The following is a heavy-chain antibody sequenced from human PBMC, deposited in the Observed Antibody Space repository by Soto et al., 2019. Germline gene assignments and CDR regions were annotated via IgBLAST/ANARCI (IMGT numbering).Heavy chain of an antibody. D-gene: IGHD3-22*01. CDR2: IIPNSGVT. Sequence: QVQLVQSGAEVKNPGASVKVSCKASGYTFTDYSIHWVRQAPGQGLEWMGWIIPNSGVTKYAQKFQGRVTLTRDTSISTSYMELSRLRSYDTAVYYCARDSQGHYHYDTSGYSVDWYFDIWGRGTLVTVSS. CDR1: GYTFTDYS. J-gene: IGHJ2*01. CDR3: ARDSQGHYHYDTSGYSVDWYFDI. V-gene: IGHV1-2*02.